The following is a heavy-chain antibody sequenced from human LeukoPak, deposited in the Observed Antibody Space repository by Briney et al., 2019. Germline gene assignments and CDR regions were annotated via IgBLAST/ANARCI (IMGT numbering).Heavy chain of an antibody. J-gene: IGHJ4*02. CDR1: GGSISSYY. CDR2: IFYNGNT. Sequence: SETLSLTCTVSGGSISSYYWSWVRQLPGKGLEWIGHIFYNGNTNYNPSLKSRLTISVDTSKNQFSLRLSSVTAADTAVYYCARESKTYDGSGYYLDYWGQGTLVTVSS. V-gene: IGHV4-59*12. D-gene: IGHD3-22*01. CDR3: ARESKTYDGSGYYLDY.